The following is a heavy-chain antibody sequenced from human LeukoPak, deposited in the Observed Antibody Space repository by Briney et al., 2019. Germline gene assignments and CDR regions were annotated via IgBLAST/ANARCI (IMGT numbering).Heavy chain of an antibody. CDR2: IHRSGST. J-gene: IGHJ4*02. CDR3: AREGTYTSTSYFFDY. Sequence: PSETLSLTCAVFGGSFSGYHWTWIRQPPGKGLEWIGEIHRSGSTNYNPSLQSRVTISVDTSKNQFSLKLRSVTAADRAVYYCAREGTYTSTSYFFDYWGQGALVTVSS. V-gene: IGHV4-34*01. CDR1: GGSFSGYH. D-gene: IGHD6-13*01.